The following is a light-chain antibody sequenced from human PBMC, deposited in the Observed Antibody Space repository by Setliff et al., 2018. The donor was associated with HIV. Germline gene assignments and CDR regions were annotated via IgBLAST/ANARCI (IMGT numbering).Light chain of an antibody. V-gene: IGLV2-23*02. CDR1: SSDVGIYNL. Sequence: QSALAQPASVSGSPGQSIAISCTGTSSDVGIYNLVSWYQHHPGKAPKLIIYEVNKRPSGVSNRFSGSKSGNTASLTISGLQPEDKTDYYCCSYTTYSTYVFGTGTKVTV. CDR2: EVN. CDR3: CSYTTYSTYV. J-gene: IGLJ1*01.